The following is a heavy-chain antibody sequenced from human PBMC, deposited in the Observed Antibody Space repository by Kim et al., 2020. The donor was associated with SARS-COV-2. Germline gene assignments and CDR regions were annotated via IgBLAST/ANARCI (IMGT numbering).Heavy chain of an antibody. J-gene: IGHJ6*02. D-gene: IGHD2-2*01. CDR2: INAGNGNT. CDR3: ARDIVVVPAAFLIHGMDV. CDR1: GYTFTSYA. V-gene: IGHV1-3*01. Sequence: ASVKVSCKASGYTFTSYAMHWVRQAPGQRLEWMGWINAGNGNTKYSQKFQGRVTITRDTSASTAYMELSSLRSEDTAVYYCARDIVVVPAAFLIHGMDVWGQGTTVTVSS.